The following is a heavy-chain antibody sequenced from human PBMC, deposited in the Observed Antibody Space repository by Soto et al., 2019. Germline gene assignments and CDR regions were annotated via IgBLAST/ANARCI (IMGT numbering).Heavy chain of an antibody. D-gene: IGHD3-10*01. CDR3: ARGEGRGCLGY. CDR2: INPSGGST. Sequence: QVQLVLSGAEVKKPGASVKISCKASGYTFTSYYMHWVRQAPGQGLEWMGIINPSGGSTTYAQKFQGRVTMTRDTSTSTGYMELSSLRSEDTAVYYCARGEGRGCLGYWGQGTLVTVSS. V-gene: IGHV1-46*01. CDR1: GYTFTSYY. J-gene: IGHJ4*02.